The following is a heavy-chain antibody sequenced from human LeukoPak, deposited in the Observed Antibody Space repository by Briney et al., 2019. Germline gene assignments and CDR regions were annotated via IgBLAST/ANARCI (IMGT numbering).Heavy chain of an antibody. CDR2: IYYSGST. CDR3: ARALRNGCNTGFDP. CDR1: GGSISSYY. Sequence: SETLSLTCTVSGGSISSYYWNWIRQPPGKGLEWIGYIYYSGSTNYNLSLKSRVTISVDTSKTQFSLKLSSVTAADTAVYYCARALRNGCNTGFDPWGQGTLVTVSS. D-gene: IGHD5-24*01. J-gene: IGHJ5*02. V-gene: IGHV4-59*01.